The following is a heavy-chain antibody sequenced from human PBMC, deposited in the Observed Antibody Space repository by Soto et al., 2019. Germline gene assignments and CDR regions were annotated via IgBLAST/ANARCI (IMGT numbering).Heavy chain of an antibody. V-gene: IGHV3-48*01. J-gene: IGHJ3*02. CDR1: GFTFSSYS. CDR2: ISSSGSTI. CDR3: ARDERAYGADALDI. Sequence: EVQLVESGGGLVQPGGSLRLSCAASGFTFSSYSMTWVRQAPGKGLEWVSYISSSGSTIYYADSVKGRFAISRDNAQNSLFLQMISLRAEDTAVYYCARDERAYGADALDIWGQGTMLTVSS. D-gene: IGHD4-17*01.